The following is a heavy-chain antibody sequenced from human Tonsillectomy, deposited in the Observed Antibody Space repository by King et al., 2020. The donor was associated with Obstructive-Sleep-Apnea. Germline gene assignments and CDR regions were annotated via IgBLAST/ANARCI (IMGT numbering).Heavy chain of an antibody. Sequence: QLQESGPGLVKPSETLSLTCTVSGGSISSYYWSWIRQPAGKGLEWIGRIYTSGSTNYNPSLKSRVTMSVDTSKNQFSLKLSSLTAADTAVYYCARGYCSGGSCVSYNWFDPWGQGTLVTVSS. V-gene: IGHV4-4*07. D-gene: IGHD2-15*01. CDR1: GGSISSYY. CDR3: ARGYCSGGSCVSYNWFDP. CDR2: IYTSGST. J-gene: IGHJ5*02.